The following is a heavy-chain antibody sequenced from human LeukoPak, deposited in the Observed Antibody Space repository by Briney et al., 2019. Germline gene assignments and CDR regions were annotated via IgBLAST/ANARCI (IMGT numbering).Heavy chain of an antibody. Sequence: GGSLRLSCAGSGFTFSSYIMNWVRHAPGKGPEWVSSISESSVYINYADSVKGRFTISRDNAKYSLYLQMTSLRAEDTAVYYCARSYYDSSGYPHSDLDYWGQGTLVTVSS. CDR3: ARSYYDSSGYPHSDLDY. J-gene: IGHJ4*02. V-gene: IGHV3-21*01. CDR2: ISESSVYI. D-gene: IGHD3-22*01. CDR1: GFTFSSYI.